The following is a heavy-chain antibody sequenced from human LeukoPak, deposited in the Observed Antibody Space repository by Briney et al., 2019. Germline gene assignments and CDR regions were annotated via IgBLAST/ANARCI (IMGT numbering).Heavy chain of an antibody. CDR2: ISSDSNHR. J-gene: IGHJ6*02. D-gene: IGHD3-3*01. CDR1: GSTFSTYS. CDR3: ARVAFGLYVMDV. V-gene: IGHV3-21*01. Sequence: PGRSLRLSCAASGSTFSTYSMSWVRQAPGKGLEWVSSISSDSNHRFYADSLKGRFTISRDNAKNSLYLQLISLRAEDTAVYYCARVAFGLYVMDVWGQGTTVAVSS.